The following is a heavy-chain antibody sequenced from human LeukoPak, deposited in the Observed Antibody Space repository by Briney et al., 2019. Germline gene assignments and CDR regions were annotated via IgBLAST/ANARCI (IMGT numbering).Heavy chain of an antibody. V-gene: IGHV1-69*05. Sequence: SVKVSCKASGGTFSSYAISWVRQAPGQGLEWMGGIIPIFGTANNAQKFQGRVTITTDESTSTAYMELSSLRSEDTAVYYCARQTLTRDGYNLGYFDYWGQGTLVTVSS. D-gene: IGHD5-24*01. CDR1: GGTFSSYA. CDR3: ARQTLTRDGYNLGYFDY. CDR2: IIPIFGTA. J-gene: IGHJ4*02.